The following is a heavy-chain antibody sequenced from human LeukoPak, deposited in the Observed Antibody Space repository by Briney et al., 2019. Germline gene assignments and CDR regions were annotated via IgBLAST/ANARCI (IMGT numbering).Heavy chain of an antibody. CDR2: ISGSGGST. CDR1: GFTFSSYA. D-gene: IGHD3-16*02. V-gene: IGHV3-23*01. J-gene: IGHJ4*02. Sequence: GGSLRLSCAASGFTFSSYAMSWVRQAPGKGLEWVSAISGSGGSTYYADSVKGRFTISRGNSKNTLYLQMNSLRAEDTAVYYCAKGGDYVWGSYRYLPLVYWGQGTLVTVSS. CDR3: AKGGDYVWGSYRYLPLVY.